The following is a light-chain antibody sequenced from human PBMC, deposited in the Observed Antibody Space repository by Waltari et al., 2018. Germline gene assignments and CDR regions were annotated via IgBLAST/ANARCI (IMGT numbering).Light chain of an antibody. CDR2: GES. Sequence: EIVMTQSPATLSVSSGERATLSCRAPQSVSTNVAWYQQKPGQAPRLLMYGESTGATGVPARFSGSGSGTEFTLTISSLQSEDSAVYYCQQYNNWPGTFGQGTKVEIK. CDR1: QSVSTN. V-gene: IGKV3-15*01. CDR3: QQYNNWPGT. J-gene: IGKJ1*01.